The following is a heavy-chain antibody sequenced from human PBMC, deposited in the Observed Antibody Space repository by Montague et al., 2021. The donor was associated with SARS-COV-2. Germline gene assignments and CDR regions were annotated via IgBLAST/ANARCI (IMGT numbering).Heavy chain of an antibody. CDR1: GGSFSGYY. CDR2: INHSGST. D-gene: IGHD2-21*01. CDR3: AGSARGFLKLWWYYMDV. Sequence: SETLSLTCAVYGGSFSGYYWSWIRQPPGKGLEWIGEINHSGSTNYNPSLKSRVAISVDTSKNQFSLKLSSVTAADTAVYYCAGSARGFLKLWWYYMDVWGKGTTVTVSS. V-gene: IGHV4-34*01. J-gene: IGHJ6*03.